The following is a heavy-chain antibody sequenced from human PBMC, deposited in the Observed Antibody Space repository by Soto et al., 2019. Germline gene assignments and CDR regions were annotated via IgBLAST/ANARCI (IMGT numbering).Heavy chain of an antibody. CDR2: ISGSGGST. J-gene: IGHJ4*02. CDR1: GFTFSSYA. V-gene: IGHV3-23*01. D-gene: IGHD3-10*01. CDR3: AKGYYGSGSYYDY. Sequence: GGSLRLSCAASGFTFSSYAMSWVRQAPGKGLEWVSAISGSGGSTYYADTVKGRFTISRDNSKNTLYLQMNSLRAEDTAVYYCAKGYYGSGSYYDYWGQGTLVTVSS.